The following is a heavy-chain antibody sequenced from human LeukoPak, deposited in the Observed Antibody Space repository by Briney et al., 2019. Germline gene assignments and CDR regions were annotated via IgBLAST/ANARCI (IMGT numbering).Heavy chain of an antibody. V-gene: IGHV3-30*18. D-gene: IGHD2-2*01. Sequence: GGSLRLSCAASGFTFSSYGMHWVRHAPGKGLTWVAGMSKDGATIRYEVSVEGRFTISRDNSKNTVYLQMNSLRAEDTAVYYCAKVGLPDALINWIDSWGRGTLVTVSS. CDR1: GFTFSSYG. J-gene: IGHJ5*01. CDR2: MSKDGATI. CDR3: AKVGLPDALINWIDS.